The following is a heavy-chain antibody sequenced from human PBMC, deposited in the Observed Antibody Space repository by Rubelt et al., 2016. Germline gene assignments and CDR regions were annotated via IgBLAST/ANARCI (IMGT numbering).Heavy chain of an antibody. V-gene: IGHV4-34*01. CDR2: INHRGSI. CDR3: ARGVAAPGTIHNWFDP. CDR1: GGSFSGYY. D-gene: IGHD6-13*01. J-gene: IGHJ5*02. Sequence: QVQLQQWGAGLLKPSETLSLTCAVSGGSFSGYYWSWIRQPPGEGLEFIVEINHRGSITYNPSLKSRVTIAVDTPKTQVSLQLSSVTAADTAIYCCARGVAAPGTIHNWFDPWGQGTLVTVSS.